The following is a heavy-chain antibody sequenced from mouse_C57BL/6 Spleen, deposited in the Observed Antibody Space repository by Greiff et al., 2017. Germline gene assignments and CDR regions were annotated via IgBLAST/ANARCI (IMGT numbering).Heavy chain of an antibody. CDR1: GYTFTSYW. CDR3: AFITTVVAPGFAY. V-gene: IGHV1-64*01. D-gene: IGHD1-1*01. J-gene: IGHJ3*01. CDR2: IHPNSGST. Sequence: QVQLKQPGAELVKPGASVKLSCKASGYTFTSYWMHWVKQRPGQGLEWIGMIHPNSGSTNYNEKFKSKATLTVDKSSSTAYMQLSSLTSEDSAVYYCAFITTVVAPGFAYWGQGTLVTVSA.